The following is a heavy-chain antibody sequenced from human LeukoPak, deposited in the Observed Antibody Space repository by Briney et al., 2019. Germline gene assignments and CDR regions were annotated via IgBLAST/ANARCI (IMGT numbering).Heavy chain of an antibody. Sequence: ASVKVSCKASGYTFTGYYMHWVRQAPGQGLEWIGWINPNSGGTNYAQKFQGRVTMTRDTSISTAYMELSRLRSDDTAVYYCAGVRDYDCSGYHPMDVWGKGTTVTVSS. CDR3: AGVRDYDCSGYHPMDV. CDR1: GYTFTGYY. D-gene: IGHD3-22*01. J-gene: IGHJ6*03. CDR2: INPNSGGT. V-gene: IGHV1-2*02.